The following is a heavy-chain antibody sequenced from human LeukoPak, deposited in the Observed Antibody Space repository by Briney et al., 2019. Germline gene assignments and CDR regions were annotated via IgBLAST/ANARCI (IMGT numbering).Heavy chain of an antibody. CDR3: ARDVRFLEWLPKPAHAFDI. CDR1: GYTFTGHY. D-gene: IGHD3-3*01. J-gene: IGHJ3*02. Sequence: ASVKVSCKASGYTFTGHYMHWVRQAPGQGLEWMGWINPNSGGTNYAQKFQGRVTMTWDTSISTAYMELSRLRSDDTAVYYCARDVRFLEWLPKPAHAFDIWGQGQWSPSLQ. V-gene: IGHV1-2*02. CDR2: INPNSGGT.